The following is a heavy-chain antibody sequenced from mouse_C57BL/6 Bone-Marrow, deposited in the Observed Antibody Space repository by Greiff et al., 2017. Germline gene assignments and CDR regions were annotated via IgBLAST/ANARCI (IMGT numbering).Heavy chain of an antibody. Sequence: EVKLVESGGGLVQPGGSLSLSCAASGFTFTDYYMSWVRQPPGKALEWLGFIRNKANGYTTEYSASVKGRFTISRDNSQSILYLQMNALRAEDSATYYCARCSYYGSSYNYFDYWGQGTTLTVSS. V-gene: IGHV7-3*01. D-gene: IGHD1-1*01. J-gene: IGHJ2*01. CDR2: IRNKANGYTT. CDR1: GFTFTDYY. CDR3: ARCSYYGSSYNYFDY.